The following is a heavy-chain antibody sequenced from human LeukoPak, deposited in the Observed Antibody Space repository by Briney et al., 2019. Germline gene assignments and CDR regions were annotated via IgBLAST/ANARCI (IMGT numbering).Heavy chain of an antibody. D-gene: IGHD2-21*01. CDR2: IYYSGST. J-gene: IGHJ6*03. Sequence: SETLSLTCIVSGGSISSSSYYWGWIRQPPGKGLEWIGSIYYSGSTYYNPSLKSRVTISVDTSKNQFSLKLSSVTAADTAVYYCAKIDYYYYYYMDVWGKGTTVTVSS. CDR3: AKIDYYYYYYMDV. V-gene: IGHV4-39*07. CDR1: GGSISSSSYY.